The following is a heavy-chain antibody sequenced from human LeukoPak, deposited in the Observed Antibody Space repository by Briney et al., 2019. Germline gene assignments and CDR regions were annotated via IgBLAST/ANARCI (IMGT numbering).Heavy chain of an antibody. CDR2: ISSSSAYI. Sequence: GGSLRLSCAASGFTFSSYAMHWVRQAPGKGLEWVSSISSSSAYIYYADSVKGRFTISRDNAKNSLYLQMNSLRAEDTAVYYCARTSTADFWSGYLYSPFDYWGQGTLVTVSS. CDR1: GFTFSSYA. D-gene: IGHD3-3*01. V-gene: IGHV3-21*01. J-gene: IGHJ4*02. CDR3: ARTSTADFWSGYLYSPFDY.